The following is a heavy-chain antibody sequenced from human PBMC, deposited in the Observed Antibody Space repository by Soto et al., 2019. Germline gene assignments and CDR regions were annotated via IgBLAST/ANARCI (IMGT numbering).Heavy chain of an antibody. CDR2: IHTTDGT. CDR1: GGSISSYY. CDR3: ARALSSAAGLYFDF. Sequence: PSETLSLTCTVSGGSISSYYWSWIRQPAGKGMEWIGRIHTTDGTNYNPSLKSRVTMSIDTSNNQFSLKLSSLTAADTAVYYCARALSSAAGLYFDFWGQGTLVTVYS. J-gene: IGHJ4*02. V-gene: IGHV4-4*07. D-gene: IGHD6-13*01.